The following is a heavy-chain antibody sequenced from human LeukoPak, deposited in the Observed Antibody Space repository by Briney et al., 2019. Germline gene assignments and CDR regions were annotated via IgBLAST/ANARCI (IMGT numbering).Heavy chain of an antibody. D-gene: IGHD6-19*01. CDR3: ARDTYTSGWYAGWNY. CDR1: GFTFNNYA. CDR2: ASYDGHNN. V-gene: IGHV3-30*04. Sequence: PGGSLRLSCAVSGFTFNNYAMHWVRQAPGKGLEWVAVASYDGHNNYYADSVKGRFTISRDNSKNTLYLQMSSLRGEDTAVYYCARDTYTSGWYAGWNYWGQGTLVTVSS. J-gene: IGHJ4*02.